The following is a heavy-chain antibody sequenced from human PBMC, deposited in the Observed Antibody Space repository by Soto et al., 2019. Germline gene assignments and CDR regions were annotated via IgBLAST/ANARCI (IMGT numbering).Heavy chain of an antibody. Sequence: ASVKVSCKASGGTFSSYAISWVRQAPGQGLEWMGGIIPIFGTANYAQKFQGRVTITADESTSTAYMELSSLRSEDTAVYYCANLAYCSSTSCRENWIDPWGQGTLVTVSS. J-gene: IGHJ5*02. CDR1: GGTFSSYA. V-gene: IGHV1-69*13. CDR3: ANLAYCSSTSCRENWIDP. CDR2: IIPIFGTA. D-gene: IGHD2-2*01.